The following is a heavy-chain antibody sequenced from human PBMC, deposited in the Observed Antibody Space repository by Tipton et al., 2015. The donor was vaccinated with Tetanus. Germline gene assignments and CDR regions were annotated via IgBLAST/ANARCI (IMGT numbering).Heavy chain of an antibody. V-gene: IGHV1-69*01. Sequence: QSGAEVKEPGSSVKVSCKASGDTFSSYAISWMRQAPGRGLEWMGGIIPSLGSTTYAPKFQGRITITADEVTTTAYMEVSSLTSEDTAVFYCARGGSYLGIYYYYVMDVWGQGTTVTVSS. D-gene: IGHD1-26*01. CDR3: ARGGSYLGIYYYYVMDV. J-gene: IGHJ6*01. CDR1: GDTFSSYA. CDR2: IIPSLGST.